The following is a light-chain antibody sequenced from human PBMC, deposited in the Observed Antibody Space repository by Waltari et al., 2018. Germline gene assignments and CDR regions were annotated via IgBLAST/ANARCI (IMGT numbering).Light chain of an antibody. CDR2: WAG. CDR1: QSVSFLSREKNF. J-gene: IGKJ3*01. CDR3: QQYSTSPFT. V-gene: IGKV4-1*01. Sequence: DIVLTQSPASLSVSLAERATITCTSSQSVSFLSREKNFLAWYQQKSRQTPKLLIYWAGVRESGVPDRFSGSGSGTNFTLTISSLQAEDAAVYYCQQYSTSPFTFGPGTTVEI.